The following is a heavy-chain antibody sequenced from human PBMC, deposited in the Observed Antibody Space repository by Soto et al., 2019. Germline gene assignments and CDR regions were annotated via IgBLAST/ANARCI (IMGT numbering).Heavy chain of an antibody. CDR2: IHYSGST. Sequence: QLQVQESGPGLVEPSETLSLTCTVSGGSIGSPNYYWGWIRQPPGKGLEYIGSIHYSGSTYYNPSLKRRVTISVDTSKNQFSLKLSSVTSADTAMYYCARPRYYYNSGSYFDYWGQGTLVTVSS. J-gene: IGHJ4*02. CDR1: GGSIGSPNYY. V-gene: IGHV4-39*01. D-gene: IGHD3-10*01. CDR3: ARPRYYYNSGSYFDY.